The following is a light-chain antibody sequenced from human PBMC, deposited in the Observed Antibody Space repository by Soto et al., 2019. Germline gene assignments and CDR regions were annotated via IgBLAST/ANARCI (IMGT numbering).Light chain of an antibody. V-gene: IGKV3-15*01. Sequence: EIVMTQSPATLSVSPGERATLSCRASQSVSSNLAWYQQKPGQAPRLLIYGASTRATGIPARFSGSGSGTEFTRTISSLQSEDFAVYYCQQYNTWGTFGQGTKVEIK. CDR3: QQYNTWGT. J-gene: IGKJ1*01. CDR2: GAS. CDR1: QSVSSN.